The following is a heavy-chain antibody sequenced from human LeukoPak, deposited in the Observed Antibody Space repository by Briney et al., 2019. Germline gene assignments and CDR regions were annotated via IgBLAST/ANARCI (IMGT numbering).Heavy chain of an antibody. CDR2: ISDSGNT. V-gene: IGHV4-34*01. Sequence: SETLSLTCAVYGGSFSGYYWTWIRQPPGKGLEWIGEISDSGNTHYTPSLKSRVTISVDASKNQFSLKLTSVTAADRAEYYCARGRGYDDVWTRRTHYYGMDVCGQGTTVAVSS. CDR3: ARGRGYDDVWTRRTHYYGMDV. D-gene: IGHD3-3*01. J-gene: IGHJ6*02. CDR1: GGSFSGYY.